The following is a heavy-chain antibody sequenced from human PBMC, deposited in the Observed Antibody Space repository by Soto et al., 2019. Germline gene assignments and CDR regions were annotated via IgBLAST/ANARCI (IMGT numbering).Heavy chain of an antibody. J-gene: IGHJ5*02. V-gene: IGHV3-23*01. Sequence: EVQLLESGGGLVQPGGSLRLSCATSGFTFSSYAMSWVRQAPGKGLEWVSAISGSGGSTYYADSVKGRFTISRDNSKNTLYLQMNSLRAEDTAVYYCAKSNGWVVVAATFDPWGQGTLVTVSS. CDR3: AKSNGWVVVAATFDP. CDR2: ISGSGGST. D-gene: IGHD2-15*01. CDR1: GFTFSSYA.